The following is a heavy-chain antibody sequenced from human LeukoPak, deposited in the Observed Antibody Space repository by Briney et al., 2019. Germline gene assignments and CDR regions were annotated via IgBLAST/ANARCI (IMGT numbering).Heavy chain of an antibody. D-gene: IGHD2-15*01. CDR3: ARLDSDCSGGSCYFTDY. Sequence: PSETLSLTCTVSGGSISSYYWSWIRQPAGKGLEWIGRIYTSGSTNYNPSLKSRVTMSVDTSKNQFSLKLSSVTAADTAVYYCARLDSDCSGGSCYFTDYWGQGTLVTVSS. CDR1: GGSISSYY. CDR2: IYTSGST. V-gene: IGHV4-4*07. J-gene: IGHJ4*02.